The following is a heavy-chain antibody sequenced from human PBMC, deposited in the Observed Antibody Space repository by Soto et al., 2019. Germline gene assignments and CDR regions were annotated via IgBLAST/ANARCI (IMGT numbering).Heavy chain of an antibody. D-gene: IGHD6-6*01. J-gene: IGHJ3*02. CDR1: GGSVSSGSYY. CDR2: IYYSGNT. V-gene: IGHV4-61*01. Sequence: SETLSLTCTVSGGSVSSGSYYWSWIRQPPGKGLEWIGYIYYSGNTNYNPSLKSRVTISVDTSKNQFSLKLSSVTAADTAVYYCASFIAARSLSAFDIWGQGTMVTVSS. CDR3: ASFIAARSLSAFDI.